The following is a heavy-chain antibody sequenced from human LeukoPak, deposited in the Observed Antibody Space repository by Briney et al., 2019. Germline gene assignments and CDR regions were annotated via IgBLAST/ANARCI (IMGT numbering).Heavy chain of an antibody. V-gene: IGHV1-18*01. CDR1: GYTFTSYG. D-gene: IGHD3-9*01. Sequence: ASVKVSCKASGYTFTSYGICWVRQAPGQGLEWMGWISTYNGKTNYAQKLQGRVTMTTDTSTSTAYMELRSLRSDDTAVYYCARDQTDPRYFDWAEPRYFDLWGRGTLVTVSS. CDR2: ISTYNGKT. J-gene: IGHJ2*01. CDR3: ARDQTDPRYFDWAEPRYFDL.